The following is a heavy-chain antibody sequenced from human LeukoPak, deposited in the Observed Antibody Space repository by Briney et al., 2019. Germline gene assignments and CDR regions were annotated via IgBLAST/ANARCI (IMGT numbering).Heavy chain of an antibody. Sequence: PSETLSLTCAVYGGSFSGYYWSWIRQPPGKGLEWIGEINHSGSTNYNPSLKSRVTISVDTSKNQFSLKLSSVTAADTAVYYCARLGVRVIWYYFDYWGQGTLVTVSS. CDR3: ARLGVRVIWYYFDY. V-gene: IGHV4-34*01. D-gene: IGHD2/OR15-2a*01. CDR2: INHSGST. J-gene: IGHJ4*02. CDR1: GGSFSGYY.